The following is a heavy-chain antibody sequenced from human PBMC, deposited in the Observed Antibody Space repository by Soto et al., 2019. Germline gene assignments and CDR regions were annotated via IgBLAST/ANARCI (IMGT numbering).Heavy chain of an antibody. CDR1: GYTFIDYY. Sequence: QLLQSGAEVRKPGASVKVSCKASGYTFIDYYMHWVRQAPGQGLEWMGWINPDTDDTHYAQKFPGRLIITRDTSINTVYMELSRLTSDDTAVYYCASDYFDRSGLYGMDLWGQGTTVTVSS. V-gene: IGHV1-2*02. D-gene: IGHD3-22*01. CDR2: INPDTDDT. J-gene: IGHJ6*02. CDR3: ASDYFDRSGLYGMDL.